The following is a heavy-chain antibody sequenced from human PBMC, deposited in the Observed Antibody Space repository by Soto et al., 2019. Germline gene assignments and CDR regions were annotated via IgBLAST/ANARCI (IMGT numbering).Heavy chain of an antibody. Sequence: QVQLVESGGGVVQPGRSLRLSCAASGFTFSNYAIHWVRQAPGKGLEWVAAISYDGTDTHYADAMRGRFTISRDNSKNTLYLPVNSLRPEDTAVYYCARDARTGTHWYFDLWGRGTLVTVSS. CDR2: ISYDGTDT. V-gene: IGHV3-30-3*01. D-gene: IGHD1-7*01. CDR3: ARDARTGTHWYFDL. CDR1: GFTFSNYA. J-gene: IGHJ2*01.